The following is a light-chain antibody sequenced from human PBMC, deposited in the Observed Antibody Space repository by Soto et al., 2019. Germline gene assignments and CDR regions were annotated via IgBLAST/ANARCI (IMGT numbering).Light chain of an antibody. Sequence: QSALTQPRSVSGSPGQSVTISCTGTSSDVGGYNYVAWYQQHPDKAPKLLIYDVTNRPLGVPDRFFGCKSGNTASLTITGGQAVDEADFYCCAYAGRYSSSVLFGGGTKVTVL. CDR2: DVT. CDR3: CAYAGRYSSSVL. J-gene: IGLJ2*01. V-gene: IGLV2-11*01. CDR1: SSDVGGYNY.